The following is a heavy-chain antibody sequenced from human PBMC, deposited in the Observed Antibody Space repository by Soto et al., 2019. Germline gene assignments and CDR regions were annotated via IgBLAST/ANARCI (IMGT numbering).Heavy chain of an antibody. CDR1: GYSFTSYL. D-gene: IGHD6-13*01. CDR3: ANSALAKMAAGDHYWYYGMEG. Sequence: GESLTISFKGSGYSFTSYLISWVRQMPVKGLEWMGRIDPSDSYTNYSPSFQGHVTISADKSISTAYLQWSSLKASDTAMYYCANSALAKMAAGDHYWYYGMEGWGRRTTITVCS. CDR2: IDPSDSYT. V-gene: IGHV5-10-1*01. J-gene: IGHJ6*01.